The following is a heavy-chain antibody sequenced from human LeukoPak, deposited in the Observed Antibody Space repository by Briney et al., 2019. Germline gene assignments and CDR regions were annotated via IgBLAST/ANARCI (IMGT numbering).Heavy chain of an antibody. J-gene: IGHJ4*02. CDR1: GYTLTELS. CDR2: FDPEDGET. Sequence: ASVKVSCKVSGYTLTELSMHWVRQAPGKGLEWMGGFDPEDGETIYAQKFQGRVTMTEDTSTDTAYMELSSLRSEDTAVYYCATRVYSSGWSPFDYWGQGTLATVSS. V-gene: IGHV1-24*01. D-gene: IGHD6-19*01. CDR3: ATRVYSSGWSPFDY.